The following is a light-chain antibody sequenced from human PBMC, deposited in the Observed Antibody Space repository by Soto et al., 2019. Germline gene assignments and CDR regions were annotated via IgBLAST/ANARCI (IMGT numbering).Light chain of an antibody. V-gene: IGKV3-20*01. CDR2: GAS. CDR3: QPYCSSPRT. CDR1: QRVSSSY. J-gene: IGKJ1*01. Sequence: EIVLTQSPGTLSLSPGERATLSRRASQRVSSSYLAWYQQKPGQAPRLLIYGASSRATGIPDRFSGSGSGTYFALTISRLVPEGFGLYYCQPYCSSPRTVGEGCKVEIK.